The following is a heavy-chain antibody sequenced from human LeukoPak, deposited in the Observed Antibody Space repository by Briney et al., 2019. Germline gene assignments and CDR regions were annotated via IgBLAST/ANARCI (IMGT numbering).Heavy chain of an antibody. CDR3: ARGYYYGMDV. CDR1: VGSLSSYY. V-gene: IGHV4-59*01. CDR2: IYYSGST. J-gene: IGHJ6*02. Sequence: SEALSLTCTVSVGSLSSYYWSWIRQPPGKGLEWIGYIYYSGSTNYNPSLKSRVTISVDTSKNQFSLKLSSVTAADTAVYYCARGYYYGMDVWGQGTTVTVSS.